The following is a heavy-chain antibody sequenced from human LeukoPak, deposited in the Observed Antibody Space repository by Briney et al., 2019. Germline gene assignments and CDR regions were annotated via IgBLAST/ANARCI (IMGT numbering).Heavy chain of an antibody. CDR1: GFTFSDYN. V-gene: IGHV3-11*01. CDR3: ARGLGYCSGGSCARRAFDG. CDR2: ISSSGGTT. D-gene: IGHD2-15*01. Sequence: GGSLRLSCAASGFTFSDYNMSWVRQAPGKGLEWVSFISSSGGTTYYADSMKGRFTISRDNAKRSVYLQMNSLRAEDTAVYYTARGLGYCSGGSCARRAFDGWGQGTVVTVSS. J-gene: IGHJ3*01.